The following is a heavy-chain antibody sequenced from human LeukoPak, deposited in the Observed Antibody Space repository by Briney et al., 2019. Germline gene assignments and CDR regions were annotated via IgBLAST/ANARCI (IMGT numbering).Heavy chain of an antibody. CDR3: AGTNALGN. CDR2: IYYTGTT. V-gene: IGHV4-59*01. CDR1: GGPLSGDY. J-gene: IGHJ3*02. Sequence: SETLSLTCTVSGGPLSGDYWNWIRQPPGKGLEWIGYIYYTGTTDYSPSLKSRVTISLDMSKNQFSLKLRSVTAADTAVYYCAGTNALGNRGQGTMVTVSS.